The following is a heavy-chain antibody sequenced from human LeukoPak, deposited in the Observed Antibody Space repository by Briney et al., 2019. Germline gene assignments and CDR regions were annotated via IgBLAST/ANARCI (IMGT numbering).Heavy chain of an antibody. CDR2: IIPIFGTA. CDR1: GGTFSSYA. CDR3: ARVGRYCSSTSCYPYYYYYGMDV. Sequence: GASVKVSCKASGGTFSSYAISWVRQAPGQGLEWMGGIIPIFGTANYAQKFQGRVTITADESTSTAYMELSSLRSEDTAVYYCARVGRYCSSTSCYPYYYYYGMDVWGQGTTVTVSS. V-gene: IGHV1-69*13. J-gene: IGHJ6*02. D-gene: IGHD2-2*01.